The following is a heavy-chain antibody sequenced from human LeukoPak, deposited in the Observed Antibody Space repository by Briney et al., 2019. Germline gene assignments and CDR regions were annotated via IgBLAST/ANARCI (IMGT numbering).Heavy chain of an antibody. J-gene: IGHJ4*02. CDR2: ISSNSCSI. CDR3: AKSQGAYYDILTEYYFDY. D-gene: IGHD3-9*01. Sequence: PGRSLRLSCAASGFTFDDYAMHWVRQAPGKGLEWVSGISSNSCSIGYADSVKGRFTISRDNAKNSLYLQMNSLRAEDTALYYCAKSQGAYYDILTEYYFDYWGQGTLVTVSS. CDR1: GFTFDDYA. V-gene: IGHV3-9*01.